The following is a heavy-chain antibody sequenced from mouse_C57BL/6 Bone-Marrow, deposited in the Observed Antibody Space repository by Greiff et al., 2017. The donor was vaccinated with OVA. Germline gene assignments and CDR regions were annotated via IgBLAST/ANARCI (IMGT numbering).Heavy chain of an antibody. V-gene: IGHV5-17*01. J-gene: IGHJ4*01. D-gene: IGHD1-1*01. Sequence: EVLLVESGGGLVKPGGSLKLSCAASGFTFSDYGMHWVRQAPEKGLEWVAYISSGSSTIYYADTVKGRFTISRDNAKTTLFRQMTSLRSEDTAMYYCAIYYYGSSFYAMDYWGQGTSVTVSS. CDR3: AIYYYGSSFYAMDY. CDR1: GFTFSDYG. CDR2: ISSGSSTI.